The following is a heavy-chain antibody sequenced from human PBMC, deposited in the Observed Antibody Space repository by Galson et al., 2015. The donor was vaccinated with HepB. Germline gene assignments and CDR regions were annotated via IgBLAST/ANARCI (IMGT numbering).Heavy chain of an antibody. J-gene: IGHJ5*02. CDR1: GYTFTGYY. CDR2: INPNSGGT. CDR3: ARGGVVPAAPGDWFDP. D-gene: IGHD2-2*01. V-gene: IGHV1-2*02. Sequence: SVKVSCKASGYTFTGYYMHWVRQAPGQGLEWMGWINPNSGGTNYAQKFQGRVTMTRDTSISTAYMELSRLRSDDTAVYYCARGGVVPAAPGDWFDPWGQGTLVTVSS.